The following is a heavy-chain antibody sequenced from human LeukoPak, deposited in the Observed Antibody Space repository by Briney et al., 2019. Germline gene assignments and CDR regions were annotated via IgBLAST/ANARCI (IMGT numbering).Heavy chain of an antibody. CDR2: ISAYNGNT. V-gene: IGHV1-18*01. D-gene: IGHD1-26*01. Sequence: ASVKVSCKASGYTFTSYGISWVRQAPGQGLEWMGWISAYNGNTNYAQKFQGRVTMTRDTSISTAYMELSRLRSDDTAVYYCARREWELRSSYYYYYMDVWGKGTTVTVSS. J-gene: IGHJ6*03. CDR1: GYTFTSYG. CDR3: ARREWELRSSYYYYYMDV.